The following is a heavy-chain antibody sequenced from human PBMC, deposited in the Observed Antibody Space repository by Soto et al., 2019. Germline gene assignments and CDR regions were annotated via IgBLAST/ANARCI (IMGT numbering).Heavy chain of an antibody. CDR1: GFTVSRNY. V-gene: IGHV3-66*01. D-gene: IGHD2-15*01. CDR2: IASGDRT. CDR3: ASGYCSGGSCYPAY. Sequence: EVQLVGSGGGLVQPGGSLRLSCAASGFTVSRNYMTWVRQAPGEGPEWVSTIASGDRTYYGDSVKGRFTISRDNSKNTLYLQMNSLRADDTAVYYCASGYCSGGSCYPAYWGQGTLVTVSS. J-gene: IGHJ4*02.